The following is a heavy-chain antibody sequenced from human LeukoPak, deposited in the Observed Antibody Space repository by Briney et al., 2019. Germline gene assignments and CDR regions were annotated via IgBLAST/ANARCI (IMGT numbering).Heavy chain of an antibody. Sequence: SETLSLTCSVSGGSVSSGTYYETWIRQPPGKGLEWIGHVYFSGTSSYNPSLKSRVTISADTSKNQYSLKLISVTAADTAVYFCARRRMIRGVIIFDYWGPGALVTVSS. V-gene: IGHV4-61*01. CDR1: GGSVSSGTYY. CDR2: VYFSGTS. CDR3: ARRRMIRGVIIFDY. D-gene: IGHD3-10*01. J-gene: IGHJ4*02.